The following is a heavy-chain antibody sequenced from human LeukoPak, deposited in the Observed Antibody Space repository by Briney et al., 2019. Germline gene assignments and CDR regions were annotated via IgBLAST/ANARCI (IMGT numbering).Heavy chain of an antibody. J-gene: IGHJ4*02. CDR1: GFTFSNYG. V-gene: IGHV3-30*02. D-gene: IGHD4-23*01. CDR2: IRSDGRAT. CDR3: AKDRDGGNFYFDY. Sequence: GGSLRLSCAASGFTFSNYGMNWVRQAPGKGLEWVSFIRSDGRATDYADSVKGRLTISRDNSRNTLYVQMNSLRDEDTAIYYCAKDRDGGNFYFDYWGQGILVTVSS.